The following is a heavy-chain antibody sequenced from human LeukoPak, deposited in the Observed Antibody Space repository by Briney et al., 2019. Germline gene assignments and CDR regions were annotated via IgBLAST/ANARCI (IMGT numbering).Heavy chain of an antibody. D-gene: IGHD5-18*01. CDR1: GGSFSGYY. Sequence: KPSETLSLTCAVYGGSFSGYYWSWIRQPPGKGLEWIGEINHSGSTNYNPSLKSRVTISVDTSKNQFSLKLSSVTAADTAVYYCARGGRNGYSYGYYYYYMDVWGKGTTVTVSS. J-gene: IGHJ6*03. CDR3: ARGGRNGYSYGYYYYYMDV. V-gene: IGHV4-34*01. CDR2: INHSGST.